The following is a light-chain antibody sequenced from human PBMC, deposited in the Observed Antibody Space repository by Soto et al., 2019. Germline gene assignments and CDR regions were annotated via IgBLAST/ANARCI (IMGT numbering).Light chain of an antibody. J-gene: IGLJ2*01. Sequence: QSVLTQPPSASGTPGQRVTTSCSGSSSNIGSNTVNWYQQLPGTAPKLLIYSNNQRPSGVPDRFSGSKSGTSAYLAISGLQSEDEADYYCAAWDDSLNGVIFGGGTKVTVL. CDR1: SSNIGSNT. CDR2: SNN. CDR3: AAWDDSLNGVI. V-gene: IGLV1-44*01.